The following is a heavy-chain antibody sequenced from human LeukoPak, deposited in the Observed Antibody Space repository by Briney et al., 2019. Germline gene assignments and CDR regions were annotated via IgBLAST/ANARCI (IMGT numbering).Heavy chain of an antibody. J-gene: IGHJ4*02. CDR2: IYYSGST. CDR1: GGSISSYY. CDR3: ARGGGWELRIGGNFDY. D-gene: IGHD1-26*01. Sequence: SETLSLTCTVSGGSISSYYWSWIRQPPGKGLEWIGYIYYSGSTNYNPSLKSRVTISVDTSKNQFSLKLSSVTAADTAVYYCARGGGWELRIGGNFDYWGQGTLVTVSS. V-gene: IGHV4-59*01.